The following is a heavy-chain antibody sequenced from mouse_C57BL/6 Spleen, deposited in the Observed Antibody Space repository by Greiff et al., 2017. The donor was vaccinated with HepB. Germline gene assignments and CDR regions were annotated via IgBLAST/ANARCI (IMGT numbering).Heavy chain of an antibody. Sequence: QVQLQQPGAELVRPGSSVKLSCKASGYTFTSYWMHWVKQRPIQGLEWIGNIDPSDSETHYNQKFKDKATLTVDKSSSTAYMQLSSLTSEDSAVYYCARAYYSKGYAIDYWGQGTSVTVSS. V-gene: IGHV1-52*01. D-gene: IGHD2-5*01. CDR1: GYTFTSYW. J-gene: IGHJ4*01. CDR3: ARAYYSKGYAIDY. CDR2: IDPSDSET.